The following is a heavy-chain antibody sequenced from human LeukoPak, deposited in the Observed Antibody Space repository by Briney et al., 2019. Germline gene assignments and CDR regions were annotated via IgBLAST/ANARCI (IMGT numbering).Heavy chain of an antibody. J-gene: IGHJ4*02. CDR2: ISAYNGNT. Sequence: ASVKVSCKASGYTLTSYCFSWVRQAPGQGLEWMGWISAYNGNTNYAQKFQGRVTVTTDTSTSTAYMELRSLRSDDTAVYYCARSSSVTIPGYYFDYWGQGTLVTVSS. CDR3: ARSSSVTIPGYYFDY. D-gene: IGHD2-21*01. V-gene: IGHV1-18*01. CDR1: GYTLTSYC.